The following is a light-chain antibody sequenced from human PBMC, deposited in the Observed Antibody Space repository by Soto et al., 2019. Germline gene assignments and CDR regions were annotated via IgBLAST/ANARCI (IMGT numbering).Light chain of an antibody. Sequence: IVLTQSPGTLSFSPGERATLSCRASQSVGSSYLAWYQQKPGQAPRLLIYGASSRATGIPDRFSGSGSGKDFSLTISRLEPEDFAVYYCEQYGKRDLAFGGGIRVDIX. CDR3: EQYGKRDLA. CDR1: QSVGSSY. CDR2: GAS. V-gene: IGKV3-20*01. J-gene: IGKJ4*01.